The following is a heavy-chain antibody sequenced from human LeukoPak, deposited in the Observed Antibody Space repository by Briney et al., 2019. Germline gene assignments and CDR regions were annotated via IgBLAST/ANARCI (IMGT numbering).Heavy chain of an antibody. V-gene: IGHV1-69*13. CDR2: IIPIFGTA. J-gene: IGHJ4*02. CDR1: GGTFSSYA. CDR3: ARDHYDILTGYYKKYFDY. D-gene: IGHD3-9*01. Sequence: ASVKVSCKASGGTFSSYAISWVRQAPGQGLEWMGGIIPIFGTANYAQKFQGRVTITADESTSTAYMELSSLRSEDTAVYYCARDHYDILTGYYKKYFDYWGQGTLVTVSS.